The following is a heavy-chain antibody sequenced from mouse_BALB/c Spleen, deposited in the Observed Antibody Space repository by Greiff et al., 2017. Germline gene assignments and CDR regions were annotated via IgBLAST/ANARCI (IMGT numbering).Heavy chain of an antibody. D-gene: IGHD1-2*01. CDR3: ARGATATLCYYAIDY. Sequence: EVKVVESGGGLVKPGGSLKLSCAASGFTFSDYYMYWVRQTPEKRLEWVATISDGGSYTYYPDSVKGRFTISRDNAKNKLYLQMSSLKSEDTAMYDCARGATATLCYYAIDYWGQGTSVTVSS. J-gene: IGHJ4*01. CDR1: GFTFSDYY. CDR2: ISDGGSYT. V-gene: IGHV5-4*02.